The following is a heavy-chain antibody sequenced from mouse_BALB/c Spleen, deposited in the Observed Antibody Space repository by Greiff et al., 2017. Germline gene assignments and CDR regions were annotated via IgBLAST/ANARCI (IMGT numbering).Heavy chain of an antibody. Sequence: VHVKQSGAELVKPGASVKLSCTASGFNIKDTYMHWVKQRPEQGLEWIGRIDPANGNTKYDPKFQGKATITADTSSNTAYLQLSSLTSEDTAVYYCARPYGSSHYYAMDYWGQGTSVTVSS. V-gene: IGHV14-3*02. CDR3: ARPYGSSHYYAMDY. J-gene: IGHJ4*01. D-gene: IGHD1-1*01. CDR1: GFNIKDTY. CDR2: IDPANGNT.